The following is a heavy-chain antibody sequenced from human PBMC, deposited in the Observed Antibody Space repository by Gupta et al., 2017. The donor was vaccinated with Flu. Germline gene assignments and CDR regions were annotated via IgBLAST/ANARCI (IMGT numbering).Heavy chain of an antibody. Sequence: PGKGLVWVSRINSDGSSTSYADSVKGRFTISRDNAKNTLYLQMNSLRAEDTAVYYCARSGQDSGSYVGAFDIWGQGTMVTVSS. CDR2: INSDGSST. V-gene: IGHV3-74*01. D-gene: IGHD1-26*01. J-gene: IGHJ3*02. CDR3: ARSGQDSGSYVGAFDI.